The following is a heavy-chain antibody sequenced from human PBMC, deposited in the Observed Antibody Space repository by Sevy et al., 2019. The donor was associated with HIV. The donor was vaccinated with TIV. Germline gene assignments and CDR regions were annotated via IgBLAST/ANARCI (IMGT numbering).Heavy chain of an antibody. Sequence: GGSLRLSCAASGFTFSSYGMHWVRQAPGKGLEWVAVISYDGSNKYYADSVKGRFTISRDNSKNTLYLQMNSLRAEDTALYYCAKFRTGDGGWFDPWGQGTLVTVSS. V-gene: IGHV3-30*18. D-gene: IGHD7-27*01. J-gene: IGHJ5*02. CDR3: AKFRTGDGGWFDP. CDR2: ISYDGSNK. CDR1: GFTFSSYG.